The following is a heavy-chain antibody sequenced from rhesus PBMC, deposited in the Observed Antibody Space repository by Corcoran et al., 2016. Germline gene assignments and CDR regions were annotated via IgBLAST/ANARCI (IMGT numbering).Heavy chain of an antibody. D-gene: IGHD7-45*01. CDR2: VTFTVKTI. CDR1: GSHFCTYG. J-gene: IGHJ4*01. Sequence: VQLGEAGGGLVKPGASLGSFWVTYGSHFCTYGLHLVRKDAGKGMEWVLFVTFTVKTINYADYVKCRFTIFRDNAKNSFSLQMNSLGAEDTAVYYCARGVGAYNWGCFDYWGQGVLVTVSS. CDR3: ARGVGAYNWGCFDY. V-gene: IGHV3-183*01.